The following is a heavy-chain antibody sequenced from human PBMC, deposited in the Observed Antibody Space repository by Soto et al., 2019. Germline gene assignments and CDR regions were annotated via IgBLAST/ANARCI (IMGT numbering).Heavy chain of an antibody. J-gene: IGHJ4*02. D-gene: IGHD6-13*01. CDR2: IKQDGGEI. V-gene: IGHV3-7*05. CDR1: GFTFRSYW. CDR3: ARRGIPAVGTTFDY. Sequence: GGSLRLSCAGYGFTFRSYWLSWVRQAPGKGLEWVASIKQDGGEIQYVDSVKGRFTISRDNAENSLYLQMNSLRAEDTAVYYCARRGIPAVGTTFDYWGQGTLVTVSS.